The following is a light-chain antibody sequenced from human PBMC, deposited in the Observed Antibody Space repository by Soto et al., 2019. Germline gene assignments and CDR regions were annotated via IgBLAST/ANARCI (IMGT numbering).Light chain of an antibody. CDR1: SSDVGGYNY. CDR2: DVS. Sequence: QSVLAQPRTVSVSSVQSVTIFCTITSSDVGGYNYVSWYQQHPGRAPRLISYDVSERPSGVPDRFSGSKSGNTASLTISGLQAEDEADYYCCSFAATYPLAVFGIGTRSPS. J-gene: IGLJ1*01. V-gene: IGLV2-11*01. CDR3: CSFAATYPLAV.